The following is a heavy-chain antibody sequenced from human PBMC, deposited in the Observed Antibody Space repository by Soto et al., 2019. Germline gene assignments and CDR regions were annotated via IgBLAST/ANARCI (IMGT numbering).Heavy chain of an antibody. CDR1: GYTFTSYY. CDR2: INPSGGST. J-gene: IGHJ4*02. Sequence: ASVKVSCKASGYTFTSYYMHWVRQAPGQGLEWMGIINPSGGSTSYAQKFQGRVTMTRDTSTSTVYMELSSLRSEDTAVYYCARGYCSGGSCRRPFDYWGQGTLVTVSS. D-gene: IGHD2-15*01. CDR3: ARGYCSGGSCRRPFDY. V-gene: IGHV1-46*03.